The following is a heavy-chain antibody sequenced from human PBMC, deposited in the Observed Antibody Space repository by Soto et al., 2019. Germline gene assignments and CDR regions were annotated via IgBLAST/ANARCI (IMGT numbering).Heavy chain of an antibody. CDR2: LSGSGGSA. V-gene: IGHV3-23*01. J-gene: IGHJ4*02. CDR1: GFTFSSYA. D-gene: IGHD3-3*01. CDR3: AKGINDFWSGYCFDY. Sequence: VHLLESGGDLVQPGGSLRLSCAAPGFTFSSYAMSWVRQAPGKGLEWVSTLSGSGGSAYYADSVKGRFTISRDNSKNTLYLQMNSLRAEDTAVYYCAKGINDFWSGYCFDYWGQGILVTVSS.